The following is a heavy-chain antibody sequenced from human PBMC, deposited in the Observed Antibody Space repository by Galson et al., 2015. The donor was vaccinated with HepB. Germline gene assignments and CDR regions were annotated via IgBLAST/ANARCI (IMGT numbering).Heavy chain of an antibody. Sequence: SLRLSCAASGFTFSSYGMHWVRQAPGKGLEWVAVISYDGSNKYYADSVKGRFTISRDNSKDTLYLQMNSLGAEDTAVYYCAKFREGDYWGQGTLVTVSS. CDR1: GFTFSSYG. J-gene: IGHJ4*02. CDR3: AKFREGDY. V-gene: IGHV3-30*18. CDR2: ISYDGSNK.